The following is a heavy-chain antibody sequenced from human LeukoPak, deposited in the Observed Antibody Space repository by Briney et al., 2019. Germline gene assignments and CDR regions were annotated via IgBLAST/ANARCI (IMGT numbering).Heavy chain of an antibody. CDR1: GFTFSSHW. V-gene: IGHV3-7*01. J-gene: IGHJ4*02. Sequence: GGSLRLSCAASGFTFSSHWMSWVRQAPGKGLEGVAYINQSGSERNYVDSVKGRFTISRDNAKRSLYLQVNSLRAEDTAIYYCARDHVVDGLVFDYWGQGTLVTVSS. CDR2: INQSGSER. CDR3: ARDHVVDGLVFDY. D-gene: IGHD2-15*01.